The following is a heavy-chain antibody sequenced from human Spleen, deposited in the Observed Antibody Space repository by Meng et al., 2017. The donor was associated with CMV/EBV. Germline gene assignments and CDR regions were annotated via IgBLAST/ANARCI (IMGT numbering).Heavy chain of an antibody. CDR2: INTNTVNP. D-gene: IGHD2-15*01. V-gene: IGHV7-4-1*02. CDR1: GYTFITYA. CDR3: ARTGYCAGGRCDNFDY. J-gene: IGHJ4*02. Sequence: GYTFITYAMNWVREAPGHGLEWMGCINTNTVNPTYAQGFTGRFVFSLDTSVSTTYLQISSLKAEDTAVYYCARTGYCAGGRCDNFDYWGQGTLVTVSS.